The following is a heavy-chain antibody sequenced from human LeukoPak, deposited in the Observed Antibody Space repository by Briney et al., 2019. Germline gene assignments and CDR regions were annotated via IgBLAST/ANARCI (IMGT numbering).Heavy chain of an antibody. Sequence: ASVKVSCKASGYTFTGYDINWVRQATGQGLEWMGWMNPNSGNTGYAQKFQGRVTMTMNTSISTAYMELSSLRSEDTAVYYCARGLIAARHYYYYYMDVWGKGTTVTVSS. D-gene: IGHD6-6*01. CDR1: GYTFTGYD. CDR3: ARGLIAARHYYYYYMDV. V-gene: IGHV1-8*01. CDR2: MNPNSGNT. J-gene: IGHJ6*03.